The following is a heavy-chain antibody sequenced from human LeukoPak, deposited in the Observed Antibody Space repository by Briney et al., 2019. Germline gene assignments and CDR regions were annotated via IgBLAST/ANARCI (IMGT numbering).Heavy chain of an antibody. J-gene: IGHJ4*02. Sequence: ASVKLSCKASGYTFTSYCMSWVRQAPGQGLEWMGWISAYNGNTNYAQKLQGRVTMTTDTYTSTAYMELRSLRSDDTAVYYCARGEYDYIWGSYRYTGREYYFDYWGQGTLVTVSS. CDR1: GYTFTSYC. V-gene: IGHV1-18*01. D-gene: IGHD3-16*02. CDR3: ARGEYDYIWGSYRYTGREYYFDY. CDR2: ISAYNGNT.